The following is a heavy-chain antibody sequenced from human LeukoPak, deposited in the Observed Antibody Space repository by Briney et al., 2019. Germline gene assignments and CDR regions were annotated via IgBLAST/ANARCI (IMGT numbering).Heavy chain of an antibody. CDR3: ARTIAAAGATYFDY. CDR1: GFTFSSYA. J-gene: IGHJ4*02. Sequence: GGSLRLSCAASGFTFSSYAMHWVRQAPGKGLEWVAVISYDGSNKYYADSVKGRFTISRDNSKNTLYPQMNSLRAEDTAVYYCARTIAAAGATYFDYWGQGTLVTVSP. CDR2: ISYDGSNK. D-gene: IGHD6-13*01. V-gene: IGHV3-30-3*01.